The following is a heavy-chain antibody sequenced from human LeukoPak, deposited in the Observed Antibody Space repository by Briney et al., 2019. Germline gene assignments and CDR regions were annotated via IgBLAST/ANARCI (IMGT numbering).Heavy chain of an antibody. Sequence: SETLSLTCTVSAGSISSYYWSWIRQPPGKGLEWIGYIYYSGSTNYNPSLKSRVTISVDTSKNQFSLKLSSVTAADTAVYYCARDLGNLFFDYWGQGTLVTVSS. V-gene: IGHV4-59*01. J-gene: IGHJ4*02. CDR2: IYYSGST. CDR1: AGSISSYY. CDR3: ARDLGNLFFDY. D-gene: IGHD4-23*01.